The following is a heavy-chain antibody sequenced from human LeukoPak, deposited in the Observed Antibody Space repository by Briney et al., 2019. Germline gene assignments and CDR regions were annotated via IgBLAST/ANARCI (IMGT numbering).Heavy chain of an antibody. CDR2: INSDGSIT. V-gene: IGHV3-74*01. CDR1: GFTFTTYW. CDR3: ARGAVDTANAV. D-gene: IGHD5-18*01. J-gene: IGHJ6*02. Sequence: PGGSLRLSCAASGFTFTTYWMHWVRQAPGRGLVWVSHINSDGSITSYADSVKGRFTISRDNAKNTLYLQTNSLRAEDTAVYYCARGAVDTANAVWGQGTTVTVSS.